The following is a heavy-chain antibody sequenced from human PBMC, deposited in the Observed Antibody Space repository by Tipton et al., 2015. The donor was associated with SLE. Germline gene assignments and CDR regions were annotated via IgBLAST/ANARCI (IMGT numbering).Heavy chain of an antibody. V-gene: IGHV4-38-2*01. CDR1: GYSISSGYY. CDR2: IYHSGST. CDR3: ASAVVVNNDWYFDL. J-gene: IGHJ2*01. Sequence: TLSLTCAVSGYSISSGYYWGWIRQPPGKGLEWIGSIYHSGSTYYNPSLKSRVTISVATSKNPFSLKLSPVTAADTAVYYCASAVVVNNDWYFDLWGRGTLVTVSS. D-gene: IGHD3-22*01.